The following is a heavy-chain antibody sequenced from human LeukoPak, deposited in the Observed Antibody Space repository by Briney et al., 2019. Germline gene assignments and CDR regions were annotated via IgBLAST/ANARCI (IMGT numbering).Heavy chain of an antibody. CDR3: AKDSHGSGSYYNLNWFDP. CDR2: ISGSGGST. J-gene: IGHJ5*02. V-gene: IGHV3-23*01. D-gene: IGHD3-10*01. CDR1: GFTVGNND. Sequence: PGGSLRLSCAASGFTVGNNDMNWVRQAPGKGLEWVSAISGSGGSTYYADSVKGRFTISRDNSKNTLYLQMNSLRAEDTAVYYCAKDSHGSGSYYNLNWFDPWGQGTLVTVSS.